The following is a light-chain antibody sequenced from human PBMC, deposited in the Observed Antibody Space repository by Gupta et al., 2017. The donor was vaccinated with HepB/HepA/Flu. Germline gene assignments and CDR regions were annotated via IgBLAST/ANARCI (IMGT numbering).Light chain of an antibody. CDR1: QSVSTY. CDR3: QQSYRIPHT. CDR2: AAS. Sequence: DIQMTQSPSSLSASVGDRVTITCRASQSVSTYLNWYQQKPGRPPELLIYAASALQSGVPSRFSGSGSGTDFTLTISSLQPEDFAAYYCQQSYRIPHTFGGGTXVEIK. V-gene: IGKV1-39*01. J-gene: IGKJ4*01.